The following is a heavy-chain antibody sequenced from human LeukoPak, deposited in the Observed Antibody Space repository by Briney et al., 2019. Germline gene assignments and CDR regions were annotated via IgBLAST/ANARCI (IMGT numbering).Heavy chain of an antibody. V-gene: IGHV1-2*02. CDR3: ARINWNLEWFDP. J-gene: IGHJ5*02. Sequence: ASVKVSCKASGYTFTGYYMHWVRQAPGQGLERMGWINPNSGGTNYAQKFQGRVTMTRDTSISTAYMELSRLRSDDTAVYYCARINWNLEWFDPWGQGTLVTVSS. D-gene: IGHD1-7*01. CDR2: INPNSGGT. CDR1: GYTFTGYY.